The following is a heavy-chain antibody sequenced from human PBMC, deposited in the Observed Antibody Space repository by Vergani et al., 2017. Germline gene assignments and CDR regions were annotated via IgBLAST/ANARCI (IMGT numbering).Heavy chain of an antibody. CDR3: ARMYSSTSVDYYYYGMDV. CDR2: INPSGGRT. J-gene: IGHJ6*02. D-gene: IGHD6-6*01. CDR1: GYTFTSYY. V-gene: IGHV1-46*01. Sequence: QVQLVQSGAEVKKPGASVKVSCKASGYTFTSYYMHWVRQAPGQGLEWMGIINPSGGRTSYAQKFQGRVTMTRDTSPSTVYMGLSSLRSEDAAVYYCARMYSSTSVDYYYYGMDVWGQGTTVTVSS.